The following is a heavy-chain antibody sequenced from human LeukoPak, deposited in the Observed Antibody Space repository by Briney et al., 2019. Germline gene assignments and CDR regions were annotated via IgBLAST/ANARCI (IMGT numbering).Heavy chain of an antibody. CDR1: GFTLSSRW. V-gene: IGHV3-7*03. J-gene: IGHJ6*02. CDR3: ARGGGLDV. D-gene: IGHD3-16*01. CDR2: INRDGSEK. Sequence: PGGSLRLSCVVSGFTLSSRWMMWVRQAPGEGLEWMTNINRDGSEKNYVDSVKGRFTITRDNAKNSLYLRMSNLRAEDTAVYFCARGGGLDVWGQGATVTVSS.